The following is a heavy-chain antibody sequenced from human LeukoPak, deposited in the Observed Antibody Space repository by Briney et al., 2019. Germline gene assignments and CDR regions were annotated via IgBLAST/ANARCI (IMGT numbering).Heavy chain of an antibody. J-gene: IGHJ6*02. D-gene: IGHD4-23*01. V-gene: IGHV4-61*02. CDR1: GGSISSGSFY. Sequence: SQTLSLTCTVSGGSISSGSFYWGWNRQPAGKGLEWIGRIYTSGSTNYNSSLSSRATISVDTSKNQFSLKLSSVTAADTAVYYCARAPTIRGGNPSRVRGMDVWGQGTTVTVSS. CDR2: IYTSGST. CDR3: ARAPTIRGGNPSRVRGMDV.